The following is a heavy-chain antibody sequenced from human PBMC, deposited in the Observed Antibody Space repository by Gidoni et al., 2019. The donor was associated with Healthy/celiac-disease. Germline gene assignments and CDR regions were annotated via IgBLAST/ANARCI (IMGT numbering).Heavy chain of an antibody. CDR2: ISGSGGST. D-gene: IGHD2-15*01. CDR3: AKLPLPSCSGGSCYLDDY. Sequence: EVQLLESGGGLVQPGGSLRLSCAASGFTFSSYAMSWVRQAPGKGLEWVSAISGSGGSTYYADSVKGRFTISRDNSKNTLYLQMNSLRAEDTAVYYCAKLPLPSCSGGSCYLDDYWGQGTLVTVSS. V-gene: IGHV3-23*01. CDR1: GFTFSSYA. J-gene: IGHJ4*02.